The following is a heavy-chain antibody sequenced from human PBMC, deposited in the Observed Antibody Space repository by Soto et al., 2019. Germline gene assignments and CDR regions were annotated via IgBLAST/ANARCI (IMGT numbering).Heavy chain of an antibody. D-gene: IGHD4-17*01. CDR3: ARADYGGNFYYYYGMDV. Sequence: GGSLRLSCAASGFTFSSNYMSWVRQAPGKGLEWVSVIYSGGSTNYADSVKGRFTISRDNSKNKPYLQMNSLRAEDTAVYYCARADYGGNFYYYYGMDVWGQGTTVTVSS. CDR1: GFTFSSNY. CDR2: IYSGGST. V-gene: IGHV3-53*01. J-gene: IGHJ6*02.